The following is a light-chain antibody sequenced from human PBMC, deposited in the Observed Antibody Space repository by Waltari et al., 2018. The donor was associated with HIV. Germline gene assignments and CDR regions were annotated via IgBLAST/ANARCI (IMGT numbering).Light chain of an antibody. CDR1: SSDTGAYNF. Sequence: QSALTQPPSASGSPGQSVALSSTGPSSDTGAYNFVSWYQQQPGSAPTLTIFAVTKRPTGVPDLFSGSKSGNTASLTVSGLLPEDDADYYCSSYAGSNRFVVFGGGTRLTVL. CDR3: SSYAGSNRFVV. V-gene: IGLV2-8*01. CDR2: AVT. J-gene: IGLJ2*01.